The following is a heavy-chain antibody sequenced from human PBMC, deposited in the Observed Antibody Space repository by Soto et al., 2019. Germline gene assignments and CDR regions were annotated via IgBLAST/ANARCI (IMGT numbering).Heavy chain of an antibody. CDR3: AREELTNYFDY. Sequence: PSETLSLTCAVSGGSIRSYYWSWIRQPPGKGLEWIGYIYYSGSTNYNPSLKSRVTISVDTSKNQFSLKLSSVTAADTAVYYCAREELTNYFDYWGQGTLVTVSS. J-gene: IGHJ4*02. V-gene: IGHV4-59*01. CDR1: GGSIRSYY. D-gene: IGHD1-7*01. CDR2: IYYSGST.